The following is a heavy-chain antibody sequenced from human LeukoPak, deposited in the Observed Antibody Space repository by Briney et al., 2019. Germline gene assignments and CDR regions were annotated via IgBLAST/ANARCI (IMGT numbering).Heavy chain of an antibody. CDR1: GGSISSYY. D-gene: IGHD3-10*01. J-gene: IGHJ4*02. CDR3: ARGGLWFGELYEYYFDY. Sequence: SETLSLTCTVSGGSISSYYWSWIRQPPGKGLEWIGYLYYSGSTNYTPSLKSRVTISVDTSKNQFSLKLSSVTAADTAVYYCARGGLWFGELYEYYFDYWGQGTLVTVSS. CDR2: LYYSGST. V-gene: IGHV4-59*01.